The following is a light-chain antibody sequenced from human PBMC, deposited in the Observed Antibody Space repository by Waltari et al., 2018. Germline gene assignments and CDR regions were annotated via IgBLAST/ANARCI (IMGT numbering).Light chain of an antibody. V-gene: IGLV1-47*01. CDR1: SSNIGSNY. CDR2: RNN. J-gene: IGLJ7*01. CDR3: AAWDDSLSGAV. Sequence: QSVLTQPPSASGTPGQRVTISCSGSSSNIGSNYVYWYQQLPGTAPKLLSYRNNRLPAGGPDRFAGSKSGTSASLAISGLRSEDEADYYCAAWDDSLSGAVFGGGTQLTVL.